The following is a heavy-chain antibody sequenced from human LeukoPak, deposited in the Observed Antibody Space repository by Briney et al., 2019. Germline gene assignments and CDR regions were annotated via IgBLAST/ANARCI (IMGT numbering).Heavy chain of an antibody. CDR3: ARDVNYAFDY. Sequence: GASVKVSCKSSGYSFRRNGISWVRQAPGQGLEWMAWISANSGNTNYAQNFQGRVTLTTDTSTSTAYMELRSLRSDDTAVYYCARDVNYAFDYWGQGTLVTVPS. D-gene: IGHD3-16*01. CDR1: GYSFRRNG. CDR2: ISANSGNT. V-gene: IGHV1-18*01. J-gene: IGHJ4*02.